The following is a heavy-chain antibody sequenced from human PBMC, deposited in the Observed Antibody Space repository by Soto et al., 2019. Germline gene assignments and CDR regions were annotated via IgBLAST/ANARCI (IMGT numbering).Heavy chain of an antibody. D-gene: IGHD3-22*01. Sequence: HPGGSLRLSCAASGFTFSNYAMHWVRQAPGKGLEWVTVISYDGSNKYYADSVKGRFTISRDSSKSTLYLQMNSLRAEDTAVYYCAPHPPGYYDSSGYYSYWGQGTLVTVSS. J-gene: IGHJ4*02. CDR3: APHPPGYYDSSGYYSY. CDR2: ISYDGSNK. CDR1: GFTFSNYA. V-gene: IGHV3-30-3*01.